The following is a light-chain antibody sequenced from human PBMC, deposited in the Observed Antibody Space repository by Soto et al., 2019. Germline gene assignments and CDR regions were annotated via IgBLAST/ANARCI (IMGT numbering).Light chain of an antibody. J-gene: IGLJ1*01. CDR3: AVWDDRLNGHV. V-gene: IGLV1-44*01. CDR2: TND. Sequence: QSVLTQPPSASGTPGQRVTISCYGSSSNMGSNTVHWFQQFPGTAPRLLISTNDRRPSGVPDRFIGSNSGTSASLAISGLQFEVEVGYYCAVWDDRLNGHVFGTGTKVTVL. CDR1: SSNMGSNT.